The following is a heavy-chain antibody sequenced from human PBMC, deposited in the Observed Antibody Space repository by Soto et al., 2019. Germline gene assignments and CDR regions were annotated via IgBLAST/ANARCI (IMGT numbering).Heavy chain of an antibody. CDR3: ARGAYYYDSSGLSY. J-gene: IGHJ4*02. CDR2: ISSSSSTI. CDR1: GFTFSSYS. D-gene: IGHD3-22*01. Sequence: EVQLVESGGDLVQPGGSLRLSCAASGFTFSSYSMNWVRQAPGKGLEWVSYISSSSSTIYYADSVKGRFTISRDNAKNSLYLQMNSLRAEDTAVYYSARGAYYYDSSGLSYWGQGTLVTVSS. V-gene: IGHV3-48*01.